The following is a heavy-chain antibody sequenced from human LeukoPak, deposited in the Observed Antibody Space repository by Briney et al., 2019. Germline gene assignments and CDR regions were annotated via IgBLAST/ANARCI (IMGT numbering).Heavy chain of an antibody. CDR3: ARGEVRGYLDY. D-gene: IGHD3-10*01. CDR2: ISSSGTNI. J-gene: IGHJ4*02. V-gene: IGHV3-48*01. Sequence: GGSLRLSCAVSGFTFSAYSMNWVRQAPGKGLEWVSYISSSGTNIHYADSVKGRFTFSRDNAKNSLYLQMSSLRVEDTAVYFCARGEVRGYLDYWGQGILVTVSS. CDR1: GFTFSAYS.